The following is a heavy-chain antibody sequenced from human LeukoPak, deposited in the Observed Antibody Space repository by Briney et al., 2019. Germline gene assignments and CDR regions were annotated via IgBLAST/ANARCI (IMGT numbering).Heavy chain of an antibody. J-gene: IGHJ4*02. D-gene: IGHD3-10*01. Sequence: ASVKVSCKASGYTFTSYYMHWVRQPPGQGLEWMGIINPSGGSTSYAQKFQGRVTMTRDTSTSTVYMELSSLRSEDTAVYYCARLGDYGSGSVTTHHFDYWGQGTLVTVSS. CDR2: INPSGGST. CDR1: GYTFTSYY. CDR3: ARLGDYGSGSVTTHHFDY. V-gene: IGHV1-46*01.